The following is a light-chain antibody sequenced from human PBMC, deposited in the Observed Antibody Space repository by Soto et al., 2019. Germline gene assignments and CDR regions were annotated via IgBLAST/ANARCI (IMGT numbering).Light chain of an antibody. CDR2: AAS. V-gene: IGKV3-20*01. J-gene: IGKJ1*01. CDR1: QSVSSDY. Sequence: EVVLTQSPGTLSLSPGERATLSCRASQSVSSDYLAWYQQKPGQAPRLLIDAASSRATGIPDRFSGSGSGTDFTLTISRLEPEDFAVFYCHQHGSSPRTFGQGTKVEIK. CDR3: HQHGSSPRT.